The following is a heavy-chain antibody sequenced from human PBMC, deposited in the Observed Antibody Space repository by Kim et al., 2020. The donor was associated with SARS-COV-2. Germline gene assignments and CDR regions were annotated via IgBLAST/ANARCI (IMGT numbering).Heavy chain of an antibody. Sequence: QKFQGRVTMTRDTSISTAYMELSRLRSDDTAVYYCAREGMGAAAGMRFDPWGQGTLVTVSS. CDR3: AREGMGAAAGMRFDP. J-gene: IGHJ5*02. V-gene: IGHV1-2*02. D-gene: IGHD6-13*01.